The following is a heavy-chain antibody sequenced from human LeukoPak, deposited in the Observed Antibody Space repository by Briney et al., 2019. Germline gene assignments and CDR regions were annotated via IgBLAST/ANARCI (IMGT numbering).Heavy chain of an antibody. CDR3: ARGAAAAGTIDY. CDR1: GFTFSSYD. D-gene: IGHD6-13*01. Sequence: PGGSLRLSCAASGFTFSSYDMHWVRHATGKGLEWVSAIGTAGDTYYPGSVKDRFTISRENAKNSLYLQMNSLRAGDTAVYYCARGAAAAGTIDYWGQGTLVTVSS. V-gene: IGHV3-13*01. J-gene: IGHJ4*02. CDR2: IGTAGDT.